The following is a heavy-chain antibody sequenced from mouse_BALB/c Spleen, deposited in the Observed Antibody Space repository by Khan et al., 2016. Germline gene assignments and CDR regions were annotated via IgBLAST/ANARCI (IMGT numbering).Heavy chain of an antibody. V-gene: IGHV3-1*02. Sequence: EVQLQESGPDLVKPSQSLSLTCTVTGNSITSGYSWHWIRQFPGNILEWMGYIHYSGSTNYSPSLKSRISITRDTSKNQFFLQLNSVTTEDTATYSCARYDYGGAPWFAYWGQGTLVTVSA. CDR1: GNSITSGYS. D-gene: IGHD1-1*01. J-gene: IGHJ3*01. CDR3: ARYDYGGAPWFAY. CDR2: IHYSGST.